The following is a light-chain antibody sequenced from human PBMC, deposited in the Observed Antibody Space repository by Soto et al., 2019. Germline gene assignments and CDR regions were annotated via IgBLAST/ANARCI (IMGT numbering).Light chain of an antibody. CDR1: SSDVGGYNY. V-gene: IGLV2-14*01. CDR2: EVS. Sequence: QSVLTQPASVSGSPGQTITISCTGRSSDVGGYNYVSWYQQHPGKAPKLMIYEVSNRPSGVSNRFSGSKSGNTASLTISGLQAEVEADYYCSSFTSSSTQVLGGGTKLTVL. CDR3: SSFTSSSTQV. J-gene: IGLJ3*02.